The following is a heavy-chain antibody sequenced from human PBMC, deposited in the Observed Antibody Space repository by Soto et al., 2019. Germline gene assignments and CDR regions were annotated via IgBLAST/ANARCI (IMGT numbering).Heavy chain of an antibody. Sequence: HPGGSLRLSCAASGFTFSSYGMHWVRQAPGKGLEWVAVIWYDGSNKYYADSVKGRFTISRDNSKNTLYLQMNSLRAEDTAVYYCARAAVDILTGYYPYYYGMDVWGQGTTVTVSS. J-gene: IGHJ6*02. D-gene: IGHD3-9*01. V-gene: IGHV3-33*01. CDR3: ARAAVDILTGYYPYYYGMDV. CDR1: GFTFSSYG. CDR2: IWYDGSNK.